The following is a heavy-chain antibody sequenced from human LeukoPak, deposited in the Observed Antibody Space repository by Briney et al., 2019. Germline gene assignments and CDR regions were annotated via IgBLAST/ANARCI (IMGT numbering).Heavy chain of an antibody. D-gene: IGHD4-17*01. CDR2: ISYDGTNK. CDR3: AKSPGIGTYGDRSTAVDY. V-gene: IGHV3-30*18. CDR1: GFSFSYYG. Sequence: GGSLRLSCSASGFSFSYYGFHWVRQAPGKGLEWVALISYDGTNKYYADSVKGRFTISRDNSRNTLFLQMNSLRAEDTAVYYCAKSPGIGTYGDRSTAVDYWGQGTLVTVSS. J-gene: IGHJ4*02.